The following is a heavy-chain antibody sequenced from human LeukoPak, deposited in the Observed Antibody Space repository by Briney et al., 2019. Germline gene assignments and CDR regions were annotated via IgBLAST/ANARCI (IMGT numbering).Heavy chain of an antibody. CDR3: AGPGYCTNGVCYQGGPGY. J-gene: IGHJ4*02. CDR1: GFTFDDYA. Sequence: PGGSLRLSRAASGFTFDDYAMHWVRQAPGKGLEWVSGISWNSGITGYADSVKGRFTISRDNAKNSLYLQMNSLRAEDTAVYYCAGPGYCTNGVCYQGGPGYWGQGTLVTVSS. CDR2: ISWNSGIT. V-gene: IGHV3-9*01. D-gene: IGHD2-8*01.